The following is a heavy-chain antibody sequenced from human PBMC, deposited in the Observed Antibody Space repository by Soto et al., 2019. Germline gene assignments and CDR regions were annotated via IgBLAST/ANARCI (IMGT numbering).Heavy chain of an antibody. CDR3: ARHPDDYGDYYVDY. V-gene: IGHV1-2*04. Sequence: ASVKVSCKASGYTFTGYYMYWVRQAPGQGLEWMGWINPNSGGTNYAQKFQGWVTMTRDTSISTAYMELSSVTAADTAVYYCARHPDDYGDYYVDYWGQGTLVTVSS. D-gene: IGHD4-17*01. CDR2: INPNSGGT. J-gene: IGHJ4*02. CDR1: GYTFTGYY.